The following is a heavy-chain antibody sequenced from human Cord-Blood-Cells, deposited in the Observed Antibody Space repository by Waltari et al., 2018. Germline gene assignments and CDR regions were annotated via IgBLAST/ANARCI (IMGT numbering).Heavy chain of an antibody. J-gene: IGHJ4*02. CDR2: ISYDGSNK. V-gene: IGHV3-30*18. D-gene: IGHD1-26*01. Sequence: QLVESGGGVVQPGRSLRLSCAASGFTFSSYGMHWVRQAPGKGLEWVAVISYDGSNKYYADSVKGRFTISRDNSKNTLYLQMNSLRAEDTAVYYCAKDLDRIVGATNIDYWGQGTLVTVSS. CDR1: GFTFSSYG. CDR3: AKDLDRIVGATNIDY.